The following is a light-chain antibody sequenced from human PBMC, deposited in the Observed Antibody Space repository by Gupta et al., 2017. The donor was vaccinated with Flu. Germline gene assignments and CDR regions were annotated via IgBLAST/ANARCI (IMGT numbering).Light chain of an antibody. CDR3: QSYDISLSGSL. Sequence: QSVLTQPPSVSGAPGQRLPISCTGTSSNFGAGYDVHWYQQLPGTAPKLLIYGNNNRASGVPDRFSGSKSGTSASLAITGLQAEDEADYYCQSYDISLSGSLFGGGTKLTVL. CDR2: GNN. V-gene: IGLV1-40*01. CDR1: SSNFGAGYD. J-gene: IGLJ2*01.